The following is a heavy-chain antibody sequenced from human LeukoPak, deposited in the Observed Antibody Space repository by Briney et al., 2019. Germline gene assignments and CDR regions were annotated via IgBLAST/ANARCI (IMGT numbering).Heavy chain of an antibody. CDR2: INTDGSST. CDR3: ARLQTHSGSYADTFDL. D-gene: IGHD1-26*01. Sequence: GGSLRLSRAASGFTFSSYWMHWVRQAPGKGLVWVSRINTDGSSTKYADSVKGRFTISRDTAKNTLYLQMNSLRAEDTAVYYCARLQTHSGSYADTFDLWGQGTMVTVSS. J-gene: IGHJ3*01. V-gene: IGHV3-74*03. CDR1: GFTFSSYW.